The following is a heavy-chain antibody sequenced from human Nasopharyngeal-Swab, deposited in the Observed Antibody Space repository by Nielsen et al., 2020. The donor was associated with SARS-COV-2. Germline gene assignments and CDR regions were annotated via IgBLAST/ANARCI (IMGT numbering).Heavy chain of an antibody. V-gene: IGHV1-8*01. Sequence: ASVKVSCKASGYTFTSYDINWVRQATGQGLEWMGWMNPNSGNTGYAQKFQGRVTVTRNTSISTAYMELSSLRSEDTAVYYCARAGRLEITGWFDPWGQGTLVTVSS. J-gene: IGHJ5*02. CDR1: GYTFTSYD. CDR2: MNPNSGNT. D-gene: IGHD1-1*01. CDR3: ARAGRLEITGWFDP.